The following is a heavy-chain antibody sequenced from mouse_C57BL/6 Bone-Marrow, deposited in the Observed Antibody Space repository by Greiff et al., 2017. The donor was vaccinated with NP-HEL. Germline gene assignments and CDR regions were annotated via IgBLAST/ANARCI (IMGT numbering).Heavy chain of an antibody. Sequence: EVNVVESGGGLVQPGGSLRLSCATSGFTFTDYYMNWVRQPPGKTLEWLGFIRNKPNGSTTEYSASVKGRFTISRDNSQSILYLQMNTLRAEDSATYYCARDGGFVRFDYWGQGTTLTVSS. CDR2: IRNKPNGSTT. V-gene: IGHV7-3*02. CDR1: GFTFTDYY. J-gene: IGHJ2*01. CDR3: ARDGGFVRFDY. D-gene: IGHD2-14*01.